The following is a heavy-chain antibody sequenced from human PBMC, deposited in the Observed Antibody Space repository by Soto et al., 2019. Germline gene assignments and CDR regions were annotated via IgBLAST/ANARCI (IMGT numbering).Heavy chain of an antibody. J-gene: IGHJ6*01. CDR3: LSVRRRYRTCYYVQLGC. V-gene: IGHV3-64D*06. D-gene: IGHD2-21*02. Sequence: PGGTLRLSCSVSGFDFSAYAMHWVRQAPEKGLEYLSAINDNGDSEYYTQSVEGRFTISRDNSKNSLFLQMTGLRPEDTAVYHSLSVRRRYRTCYYVQLGCWEQGPRIVFSS. CDR1: GFDFSAYA. CDR2: INDNGDSE.